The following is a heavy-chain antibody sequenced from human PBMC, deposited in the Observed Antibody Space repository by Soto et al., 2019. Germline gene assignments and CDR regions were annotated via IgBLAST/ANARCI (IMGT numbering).Heavy chain of an antibody. CDR3: AAEGRDGYDFYYYYGMDV. J-gene: IGHJ6*02. Sequence: QVQLQESGPGLVKPSQTLSLTCTVSGGSISSGGYYWSWIRQHPGKGLEWIGYIYYSGSTYYNPYLNIRVTISVDTSKNQFSLKLSSVTAADTAVYYCAAEGRDGYDFYYYYGMDVWGQGTTVTVSS. D-gene: IGHD5-12*01. CDR1: GGSISSGGYY. V-gene: IGHV4-31*03. CDR2: IYYSGST.